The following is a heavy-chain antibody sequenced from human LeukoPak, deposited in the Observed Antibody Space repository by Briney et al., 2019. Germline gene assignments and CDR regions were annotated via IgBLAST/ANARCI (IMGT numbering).Heavy chain of an antibody. D-gene: IGHD6-13*01. Sequence: SETLSLTCAVYGGSFSGYYWSWIRQPPGKGLEWIGEINHSGSTNYNPSLKSRVTISVDTSKNQFSLKLSSVTAADTAVYYCARIAAARYDGMDVWGQGTTVTVSS. V-gene: IGHV4-34*01. CDR1: GGSFSGYY. CDR2: INHSGST. J-gene: IGHJ6*02. CDR3: ARIAAARYDGMDV.